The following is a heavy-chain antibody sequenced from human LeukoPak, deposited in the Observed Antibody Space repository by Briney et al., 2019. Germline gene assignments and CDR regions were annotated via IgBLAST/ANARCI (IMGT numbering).Heavy chain of an antibody. CDR2: IDSSGNT. CDR3: AKDYDILTGYYLFDY. J-gene: IGHJ4*02. D-gene: IGHD3-9*01. Sequence: PGGSLRLSCAASGFTFNSYAMTWVRQAPGKGLEWVSSIDSSGNTYYADSVKGRFTISSDNSKNSLYLQMNSLRAEDTAVYYCAKDYDILTGYYLFDYWGQGTLVTVSS. CDR1: GFTFNSYA. V-gene: IGHV3-23*01.